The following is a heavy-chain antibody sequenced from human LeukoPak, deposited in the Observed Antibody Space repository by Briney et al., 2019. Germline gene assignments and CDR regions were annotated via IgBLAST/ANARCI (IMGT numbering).Heavy chain of an antibody. CDR2: INPNSGGT. J-gene: IGHJ6*03. D-gene: IGHD1-26*01. V-gene: IGHV1-2*02. CDR3: ARGIVGATKALSYYYYYYMDV. Sequence: ASVKVSCKASGYTFTGYYMHWVRQAPGQGLEWMGWINPNSGGTNYAQKFQGRVTMTRDTSISTAYMELSRLRSDDTAVYYCARGIVGATKALSYYYYYYMDVWGKGTTVTISS. CDR1: GYTFTGYY.